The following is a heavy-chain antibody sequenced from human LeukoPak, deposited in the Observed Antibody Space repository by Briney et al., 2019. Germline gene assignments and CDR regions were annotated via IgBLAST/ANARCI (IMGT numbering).Heavy chain of an antibody. CDR3: ARHQKSRIWSGYYTGIGVGYWFDP. D-gene: IGHD3-3*01. CDR1: GGSFSGYY. Sequence: SETLSLTCAVYGGSFSGYYWSWIRQPPGKGLEWIGEINHSGSTNYNPSLKSRVTISVDTSKNQFSLKLSSVTAADTAVYYCARHQKSRIWSGYYTGIGVGYWFDPWGQGTLVTVSS. J-gene: IGHJ5*02. CDR2: INHSGST. V-gene: IGHV4-34*01.